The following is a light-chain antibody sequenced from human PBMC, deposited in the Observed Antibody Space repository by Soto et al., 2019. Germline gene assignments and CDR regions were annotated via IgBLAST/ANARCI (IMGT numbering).Light chain of an antibody. CDR1: SSDLGGYNY. CDR2: DVS. Sequence: QSALTQPASVSGSPGQSITISCTGVSSDLGGYNYVSWYQQHPGKAPKFMIYDVSNRPSGVSNRFSGSKSGNTASLTISGLQAEDEADYYCSSYTSSSTLFGGGTKLTVL. J-gene: IGLJ2*01. CDR3: SSYTSSSTL. V-gene: IGLV2-14*01.